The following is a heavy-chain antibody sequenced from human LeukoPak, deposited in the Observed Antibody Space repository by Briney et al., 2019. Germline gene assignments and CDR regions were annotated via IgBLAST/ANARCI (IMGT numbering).Heavy chain of an antibody. CDR2: ISSSGGTT. CDR1: GFTFSTYA. V-gene: IGHV3-23*01. Sequence: AGGSLRLSCAASGFTFSTYAVNWVRQAPGKGLEWVTAISSSGGTTYYADSVKGRFTISRDNSKNTLYLQMNSLRGEDTAVYYCATNLTYGQYYFDYWGQGTLVTVSS. D-gene: IGHD3-10*01. CDR3: ATNLTYGQYYFDY. J-gene: IGHJ4*02.